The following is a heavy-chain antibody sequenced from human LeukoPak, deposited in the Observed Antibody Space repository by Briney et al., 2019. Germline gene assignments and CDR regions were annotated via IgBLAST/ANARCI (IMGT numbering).Heavy chain of an antibody. CDR3: VRTSSTWYGDY. CDR1: GYSFTSYW. CDR2: VYPGESHI. Sequence: GESLKFSCKGSGYSFTSYWIAWVRQMPGKGLEWMGIVYPGESHIRYSPSFQGQVTISADKSISTAYLQWNSLRASDTAMYYCVRTSSTWYGDYWGQGTLVTVSS. D-gene: IGHD6-13*01. J-gene: IGHJ4*02. V-gene: IGHV5-51*01.